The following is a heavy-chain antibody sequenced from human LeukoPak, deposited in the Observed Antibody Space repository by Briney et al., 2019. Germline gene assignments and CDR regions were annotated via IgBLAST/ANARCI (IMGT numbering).Heavy chain of an antibody. CDR1: GGTFSSYA. D-gene: IGHD3-22*01. CDR2: IIPILGIA. CDR3: ARVDGSVDY. V-gene: IGHV1-69*04. J-gene: IGHJ4*02. Sequence: GASVKVSCKASGGTFSSYAISWVRQAPGQGLEWMGRIIPILGIANYAQKFQGRITITKDTSISTVYMELSSLSSEDTAVYFCARVDGSVDYWGQGTLVTVSS.